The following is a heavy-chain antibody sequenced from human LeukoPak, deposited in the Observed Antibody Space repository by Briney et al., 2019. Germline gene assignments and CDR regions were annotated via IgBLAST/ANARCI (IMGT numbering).Heavy chain of an antibody. J-gene: IGHJ4*02. CDR1: GGTFSSYA. Sequence: SSVKVSCKASGGTFSSYAISWVRQAPRQGLEWIGRIIPIFGTANYAQKFQGRVTITTDESTRTAYMELSSLRSEDAAVYYCARENIAVAGTNFDYWGQGTLVTVSS. V-gene: IGHV1-69*05. D-gene: IGHD6-19*01. CDR3: ARENIAVAGTNFDY. CDR2: IIPIFGTA.